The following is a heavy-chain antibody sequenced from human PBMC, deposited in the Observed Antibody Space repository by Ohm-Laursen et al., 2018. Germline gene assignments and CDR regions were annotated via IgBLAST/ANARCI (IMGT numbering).Heavy chain of an antibody. CDR1: GFTFSSYG. CDR2: ISYDGSNK. D-gene: IGHD5-18*01. V-gene: IGHV3-30*18. CDR3: AKGSSAMVR. Sequence: RSLRLSCAASGFTFSSYGMHWVRQAPGKGLEWVAVISYDGSNKYYADSVKGRFTISRDNSKNTLYLQMNSLRAEDTAVYYCAKGSSAMVRWGQGTLVTVSS. J-gene: IGHJ4*02.